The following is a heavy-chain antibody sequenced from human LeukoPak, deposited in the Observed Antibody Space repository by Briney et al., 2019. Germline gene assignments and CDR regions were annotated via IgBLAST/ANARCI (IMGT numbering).Heavy chain of an antibody. Sequence: SETLSLTCAVYGGSFSGYYWSWIRQPPGKGLEWIGEINHSGSTNYNPSLKSRVTISVDTSKNQFSLKLSSVTAADTAVYYCARQDRISGAFDIWGQGTMVTVSS. D-gene: IGHD3-10*01. J-gene: IGHJ3*02. V-gene: IGHV4-34*01. CDR3: ARQDRISGAFDI. CDR2: INHSGST. CDR1: GGSFSGYY.